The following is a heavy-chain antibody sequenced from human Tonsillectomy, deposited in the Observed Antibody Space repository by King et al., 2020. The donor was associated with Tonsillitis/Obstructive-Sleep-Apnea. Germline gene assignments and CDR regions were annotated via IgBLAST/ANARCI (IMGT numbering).Heavy chain of an antibody. CDR3: ARHVGDSSGYYSALDY. CDR2: IYPGDSDT. V-gene: IGHV5-51*01. CDR1: GYRFTTYW. D-gene: IGHD3-22*01. J-gene: IGHJ4*02. Sequence: VQLVESGAEVKKPGESLKISCKGSGYRFTTYWIGWVRQMPGKGLEWMGIIYPGDSDTRYSPSFQGQVTMSADKSISTAYLHWSSLKASDTAMYYCARHVGDSSGYYSALDYWGQGTRVTVSS.